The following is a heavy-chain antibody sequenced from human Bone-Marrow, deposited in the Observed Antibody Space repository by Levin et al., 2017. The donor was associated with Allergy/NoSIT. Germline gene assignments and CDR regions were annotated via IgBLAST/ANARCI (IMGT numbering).Heavy chain of an antibody. V-gene: IGHV1-24*01. Sequence: GESLKISCKVSGYTLTELSMHWVRQAPGKGLEWMGGFDPEDGETIYAQKFQGRVTMTEDTSTDTAYMELSSLRSEDTAVYYCATASDGSSGYFFDYWGQGTLVTVSS. CDR3: ATASDGSSGYFFDY. J-gene: IGHJ4*02. CDR2: FDPEDGET. CDR1: GYTLTELS. D-gene: IGHD3-22*01.